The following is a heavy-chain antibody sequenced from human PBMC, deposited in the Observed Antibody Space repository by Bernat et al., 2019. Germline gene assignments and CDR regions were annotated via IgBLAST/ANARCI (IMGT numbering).Heavy chain of an antibody. V-gene: IGHV3-74*01. D-gene: IGHD6-19*01. CDR3: ARGSASAWTDDAFDI. Sequence: EVQLVESGGGLVQPGGSLRVSCAASGFSFSSYWMHWVRQAPGEGLVWVSCINGDGVRTRDADSVKGQFTISRDNAKDTLYLKMNSLRAEDTAVYYCARGSASAWTDDAFDIWGQGTVVTVSS. CDR2: INGDGVRT. CDR1: GFSFSSYW. J-gene: IGHJ3*02.